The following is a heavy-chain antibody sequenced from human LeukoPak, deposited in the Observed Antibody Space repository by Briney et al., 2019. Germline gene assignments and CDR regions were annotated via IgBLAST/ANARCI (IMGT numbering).Heavy chain of an antibody. Sequence: SETLSLTCTVSGGSISTYFWSWIRQPPGKGLEWIGHIYFSGSTNYNPSLESRVTISVDTSKNQFSLTLSSVTAADTAVNYCARHKSSGSYPLDYWGQGILVTVSS. CDR1: GGSISTYF. D-gene: IGHD3-22*01. CDR2: IYFSGST. CDR3: ARHKSSGSYPLDY. V-gene: IGHV4-59*08. J-gene: IGHJ4*02.